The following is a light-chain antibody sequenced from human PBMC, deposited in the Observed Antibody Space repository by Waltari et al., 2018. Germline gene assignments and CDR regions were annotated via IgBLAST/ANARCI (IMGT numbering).Light chain of an antibody. CDR1: QSVLYSSNNKNY. Sequence: DIVMTQSPDSLAVSLGERATINCKSSQSVLYSSNNKNYLTWYQQKPGQPPKLLIYWASTRESGVPDRFSGSASGTDFTLTISSLQAEDVAVYYCQQYYGVPYTFGQGTKLEI. CDR2: WAS. CDR3: QQYYGVPYT. J-gene: IGKJ2*01. V-gene: IGKV4-1*01.